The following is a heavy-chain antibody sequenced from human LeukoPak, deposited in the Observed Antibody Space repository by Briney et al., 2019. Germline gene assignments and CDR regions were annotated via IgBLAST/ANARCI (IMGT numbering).Heavy chain of an antibody. D-gene: IGHD2-2*01. V-gene: IGHV4-34*01. CDR3: ARAGSTPIDIVVVPPSRSDWFDP. Sequence: PGGSLRLSCAASGFTFSDHVMSWVRQAPGKGLEWIGEINHSGSTNYNPSLKSRVTISVDTSKNQFSLKLSSVTAADTAVYYCARAGSTPIDIVVVPPSRSDWFDPWGQGTLVTVSS. CDR1: GFTFSDHV. J-gene: IGHJ5*02. CDR2: INHSGST.